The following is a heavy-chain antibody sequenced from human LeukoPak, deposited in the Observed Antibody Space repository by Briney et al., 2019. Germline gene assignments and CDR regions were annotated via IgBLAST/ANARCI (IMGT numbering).Heavy chain of an antibody. CDR1: GFTVSSNY. V-gene: IGHV3-7*01. Sequence: QPGGSLRLSCAASGFTVSSNYMSWVRQAPGKGLEWVANIEQDGSEKYYVGSVKGRFTISRDNAKNSLYLQMNSLRAEDTAVYYCARHQDYDFWSGHPSSVDYWGQGTLVTVSS. J-gene: IGHJ4*02. CDR2: IEQDGSEK. D-gene: IGHD3-3*01. CDR3: ARHQDYDFWSGHPSSVDY.